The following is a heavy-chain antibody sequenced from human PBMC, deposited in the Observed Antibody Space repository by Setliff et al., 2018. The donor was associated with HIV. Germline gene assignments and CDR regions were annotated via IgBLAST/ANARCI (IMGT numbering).Heavy chain of an antibody. Sequence: ASVKVSCKTSGFIFNNFGVTWVRQAPGQGLEWVAWISLYNEYKYYAPHFLGRVTMSTDTSTSTVDLELSGLRADDTAIYYCARTQYTTTWPGNYWGQGTLVTVSS. D-gene: IGHD1-1*01. CDR1: GFIFNNFG. V-gene: IGHV1-18*04. J-gene: IGHJ4*02. CDR2: ISLYNEYK. CDR3: ARTQYTTTWPGNY.